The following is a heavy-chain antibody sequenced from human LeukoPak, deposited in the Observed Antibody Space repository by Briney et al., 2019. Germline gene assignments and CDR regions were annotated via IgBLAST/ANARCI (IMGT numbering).Heavy chain of an antibody. CDR2: ISQRGSP. Sequence: AETLSLTCAVHDGPFSGYYWSWIRQPPGKGLEWIGEISQRGSPNYNPSLKSRVTISINTSKKQFSVELSSVTAADTAVYYCAALSGYNWNYVSFDYWGQGTLVTVSS. V-gene: IGHV4-34*01. D-gene: IGHD1-7*01. CDR3: AALSGYNWNYVSFDY. CDR1: DGPFSGYY. J-gene: IGHJ4*02.